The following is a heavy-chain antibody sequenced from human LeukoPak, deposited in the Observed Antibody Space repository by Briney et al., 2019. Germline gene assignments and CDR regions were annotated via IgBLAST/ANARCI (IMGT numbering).Heavy chain of an antibody. Sequence: ASVKVSCKTSGYTFTSYGITWVRQSPGKGREWMGWISVYNGNRNYAQNLQGRVTMTPDPSTSTAYMELRSLRSDDPAVYYCTIMTHCTGGTCYSYDHWAQGTMVAVSS. V-gene: IGHV1-18*01. CDR3: TIMTHCTGGTCYSYDH. CDR1: GYTFTSYG. J-gene: IGHJ4*02. D-gene: IGHD2-15*01. CDR2: ISVYNGNR.